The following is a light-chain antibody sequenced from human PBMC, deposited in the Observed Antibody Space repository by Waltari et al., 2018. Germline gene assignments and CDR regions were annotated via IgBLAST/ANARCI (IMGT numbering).Light chain of an antibody. CDR1: QSLAMSY. CDR3: HQYVSSPTT. V-gene: IGKV3-20*01. J-gene: IGKJ3*01. Sequence: EVVLTQSPGTLSLSPGERATLSCRASQSLAMSYLAWYQHKPGQAPRLLVFGASTRATGIPDRFSGTGSGKDFTLTISRLEPEDSGVYYCHQYVSSPTTFGPGTKVDIK. CDR2: GAS.